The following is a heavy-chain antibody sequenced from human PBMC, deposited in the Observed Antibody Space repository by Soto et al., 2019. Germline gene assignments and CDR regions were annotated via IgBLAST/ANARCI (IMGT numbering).Heavy chain of an antibody. CDR1: GGTFSSYA. CDR2: IIPIFGTA. Sequence: QVQLVRSGAEVKKPGSSVKVSCKASGGTFSSYAISWVRQGPGQGLEWMGGIIPIFGTANYAQKFQGRVTITADESTSTAYMELSSLRSEDTAVYYCATRNYDSSGYSGYYFDYWGQGTLVTVSS. V-gene: IGHV1-69*01. CDR3: ATRNYDSSGYSGYYFDY. D-gene: IGHD3-22*01. J-gene: IGHJ4*02.